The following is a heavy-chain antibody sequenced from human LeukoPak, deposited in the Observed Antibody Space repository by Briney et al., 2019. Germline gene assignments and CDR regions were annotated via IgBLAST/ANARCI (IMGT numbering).Heavy chain of an antibody. V-gene: IGHV3-7*03. J-gene: IGHJ4*02. D-gene: IGHD6-19*01. CDR3: VKNNGWFHLAQ. Sequence: GGSLRLSCAASGFHFRDHWLDWVRQAPGKGLEWVGHIKTDGSETYYLDSLRGRFSISRDNAKNALYLQMNSLMVEDTAVYYWVKNNGWFHLAQWGQGTLVTVSS. CDR1: GFHFRDHW. CDR2: IKTDGSET.